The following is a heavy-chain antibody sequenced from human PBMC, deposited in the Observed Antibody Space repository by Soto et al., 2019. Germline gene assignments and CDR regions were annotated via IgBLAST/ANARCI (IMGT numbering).Heavy chain of an antibody. Sequence: GGSLRPSCAASGFTFSSYAVSWVRQAPGKGLEWVSGISDSGGNTYYADSVKGRFTISRDNSKNTLYLQMNSLRAEDTAVYYCAKVSGSYYVGAFDIWGQGTMVTVSS. V-gene: IGHV3-23*01. CDR2: ISDSGGNT. J-gene: IGHJ3*02. CDR3: AKVSGSYYVGAFDI. D-gene: IGHD1-26*01. CDR1: GFTFSSYA.